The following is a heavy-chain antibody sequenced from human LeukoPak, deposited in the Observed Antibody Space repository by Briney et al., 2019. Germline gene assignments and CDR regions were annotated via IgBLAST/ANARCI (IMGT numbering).Heavy chain of an antibody. J-gene: IGHJ4*02. V-gene: IGHV1-69*05. D-gene: IGHD3-16*01. Sequence: LEWMGGIIHIFGTANYAQKFKGRVTITTDESRSTAYMELSSLRSEDTAVYYCARGAYFDYWGQGTLVTVSS. CDR3: ARGAYFDY. CDR2: IIHIFGTA.